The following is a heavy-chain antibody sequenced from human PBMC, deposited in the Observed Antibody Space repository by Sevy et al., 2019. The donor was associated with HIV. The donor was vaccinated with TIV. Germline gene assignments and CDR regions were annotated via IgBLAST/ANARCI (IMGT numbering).Heavy chain of an antibody. Sequence: ASVKVSCKVSGYTLSQLSMHWVRQAPGKGLEWVGTFDPEDGRTIYAQKFQGRVTMTEDTSTDTAYMELNSLNSEDTAVYYCATTKDYYDSSGYPFDYWGQGTLVTVSS. CDR3: ATTKDYYDSSGYPFDY. CDR1: GYTLSQLS. CDR2: FDPEDGRT. J-gene: IGHJ4*02. V-gene: IGHV1-24*01. D-gene: IGHD3-22*01.